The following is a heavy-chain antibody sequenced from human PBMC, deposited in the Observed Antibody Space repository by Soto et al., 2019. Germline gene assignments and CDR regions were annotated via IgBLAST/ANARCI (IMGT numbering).Heavy chain of an antibody. V-gene: IGHV3-23*01. CDR2: ISGSGGST. Sequence: EVQLLESGGGLVQPGGSLRLSCAASGFTFSSYAMSWVRQAPGKGLEWVSAISGSGGSTYYADSVKGRFTISRDNTKNTLYLQMNSLRAEDTAVYYCAKEGDCKWLVRYYGMDVWGQGTTVTVSS. J-gene: IGHJ6*02. D-gene: IGHD6-19*01. CDR1: GFTFSSYA. CDR3: AKEGDCKWLVRYYGMDV.